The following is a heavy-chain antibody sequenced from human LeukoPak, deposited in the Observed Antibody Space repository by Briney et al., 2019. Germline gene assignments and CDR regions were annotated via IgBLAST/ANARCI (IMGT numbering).Heavy chain of an antibody. CDR1: GFTFSSYA. J-gene: IGHJ4*02. Sequence: GGSLRLSCAASGFTFSSYAMTWVRQAPGKGLEWVSAISGSGGSTYYADSVKGRFTISRDNSKNTLYLQMNSLRAEDTAVYYCASESPVAGYGAIDSWGQGTLVTVSS. CDR3: ASESPVAGYGAIDS. V-gene: IGHV3-23*01. D-gene: IGHD6-19*01. CDR2: ISGSGGST.